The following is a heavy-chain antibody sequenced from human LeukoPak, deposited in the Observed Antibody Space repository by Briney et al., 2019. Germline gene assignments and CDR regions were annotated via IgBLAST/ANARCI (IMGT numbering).Heavy chain of an antibody. J-gene: IGHJ4*02. Sequence: SETLSLSCTVSGDPISSSGSYWGWLRQPPGKGLEWIGTISYSGSTYYNPSLKSRVTISVDTSKNQFFLQLNSMTAADTAVYYCARHFDFWGQGTLVTVSS. CDR3: ARHFDF. CDR1: GDPISSSGSY. CDR2: ISYSGST. V-gene: IGHV4-39*01.